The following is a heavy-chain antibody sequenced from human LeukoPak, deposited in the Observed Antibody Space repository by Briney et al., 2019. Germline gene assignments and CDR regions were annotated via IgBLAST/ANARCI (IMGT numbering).Heavy chain of an antibody. Sequence: GGSLRLSCAASGFTFSSYGMHWVRQAPGKGLEWVAVIWYDGSNKYYADSVKGRFTISRDNSKNTLYLQMNSLRAEDTAVYYCGGESPELQELHYWGQGTLVTVSS. J-gene: IGHJ4*02. CDR1: GFTFSSYG. D-gene: IGHD3-10*01. CDR2: IWYDGSNK. CDR3: GGESPELQELHY. V-gene: IGHV3-33*08.